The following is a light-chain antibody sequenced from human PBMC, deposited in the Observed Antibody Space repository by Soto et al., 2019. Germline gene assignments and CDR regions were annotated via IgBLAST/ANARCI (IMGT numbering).Light chain of an antibody. Sequence: EIVLTQSPGTLSLSPGERATLSCRCRQTTSSRFLAWSQQKPGQSHRLXIYGESSRATGIPDRFSGSGSGTDFTLSISRLEPEDFAVYYCQQYGTSPWTFGQGTKVDIK. J-gene: IGKJ1*01. V-gene: IGKV3-20*01. CDR2: GES. CDR3: QQYGTSPWT. CDR1: QTTSSRF.